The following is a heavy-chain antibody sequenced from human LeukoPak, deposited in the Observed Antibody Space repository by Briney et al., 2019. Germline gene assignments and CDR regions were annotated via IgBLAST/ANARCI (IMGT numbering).Heavy chain of an antibody. D-gene: IGHD6-13*01. CDR3: AKRIAAAGSKGFDY. Sequence: GGSLRLSCAASGFTFSSYGMSWVRQAPGKGLEWVSGISGSGGSTFYADSVKARFTISRDNSKNTLYLQMNSLRAEDTAVYYCAKRIAAAGSKGFDYWGQGTLVTVSS. CDR2: ISGSGGST. CDR1: GFTFSSYG. V-gene: IGHV3-23*01. J-gene: IGHJ4*02.